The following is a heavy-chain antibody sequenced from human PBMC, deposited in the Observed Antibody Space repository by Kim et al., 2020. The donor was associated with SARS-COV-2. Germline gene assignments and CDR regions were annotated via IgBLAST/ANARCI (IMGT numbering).Heavy chain of an antibody. CDR3: AKARRVHGVKENWFDP. CDR1: GYTFTSYA. J-gene: IGHJ5*02. V-gene: IGHV7-4-1*02. D-gene: IGHD3-10*01. CDR2: INTNTGNP. Sequence: ASVKVSCKASGYTFTSYAMNWVRQAPGQGLEWMGWINTNTGNPTYAQGFTGRFVFSLDTSVSTAYLQISSLKAEDTAVYYCAKARRVHGVKENWFDPWGQGTLVTVSS.